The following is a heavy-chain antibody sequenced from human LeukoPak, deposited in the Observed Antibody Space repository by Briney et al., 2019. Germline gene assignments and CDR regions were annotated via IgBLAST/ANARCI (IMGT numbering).Heavy chain of an antibody. Sequence: QPGGSLRLSCAASGFTFSSYAMSWVRQAPGKGLEWVSAISGSDGSTYYADSVKGRFTISRDNSKNTLYLQMNSLRAEDTAVYYCAKGGTVLRFLEWLLGGSYFDYWGQGTLVTVSS. J-gene: IGHJ4*02. CDR3: AKGGTVLRFLEWLLGGSYFDY. V-gene: IGHV3-23*01. D-gene: IGHD3-3*01. CDR1: GFTFSSYA. CDR2: ISGSDGST.